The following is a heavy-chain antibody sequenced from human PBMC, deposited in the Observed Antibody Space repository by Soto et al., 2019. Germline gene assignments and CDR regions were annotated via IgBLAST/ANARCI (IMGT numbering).Heavy chain of an antibody. D-gene: IGHD2-15*01. J-gene: IGHJ6*02. V-gene: IGHV1-69*12. CDR3: ARDRVKRGSSYYYGMDV. Sequence: QVQLVQSLAEVKKPGSSVKVSCKASGGAFNNFAISWVRPAPGQGLEWMGAIIPFFSSPNYSQKLQGRHTITADEATSTAYMELNSLRSYDTAVYYCARDRVKRGSSYYYGMDVCGQGTKVTVSS. CDR2: IIPFFSSP. CDR1: GGAFNNFA.